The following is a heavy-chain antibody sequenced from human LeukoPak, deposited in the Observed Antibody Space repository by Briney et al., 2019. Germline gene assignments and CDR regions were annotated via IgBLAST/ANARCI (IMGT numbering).Heavy chain of an antibody. J-gene: IGHJ4*02. Sequence: SGRSLRLSRAASGFTFDDYAMHWVRQAPGKGLEWVSGISWNSGSIGYADSVKGRFTISRDNAKNSLYLQMNSLRAEDMALYYCAKSSNYDILTGDFDYWGQGTLVTVSS. V-gene: IGHV3-9*03. D-gene: IGHD3-9*01. CDR3: AKSSNYDILTGDFDY. CDR1: GFTFDDYA. CDR2: ISWNSGSI.